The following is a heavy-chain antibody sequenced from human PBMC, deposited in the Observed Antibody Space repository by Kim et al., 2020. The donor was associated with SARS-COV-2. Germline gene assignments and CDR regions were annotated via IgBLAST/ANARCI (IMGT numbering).Heavy chain of an antibody. CDR2: TYYRSKWYN. CDR1: GDSVSSNSAA. CDR3: ARDHHGAIGEWDDYGDYRDAFDI. V-gene: IGHV6-1*01. D-gene: IGHD4-17*01. Sequence: SQTLSLTCAISGDSVSSNSAAWNWIRQSPSRGLEWLGRTYYRSKWYNDYAVSVKSRITINPDTSKNQFSLQLNSVTPEDTAVYYCARDHHGAIGEWDDYGDYRDAFDIWGQGTMVTVSS. J-gene: IGHJ3*02.